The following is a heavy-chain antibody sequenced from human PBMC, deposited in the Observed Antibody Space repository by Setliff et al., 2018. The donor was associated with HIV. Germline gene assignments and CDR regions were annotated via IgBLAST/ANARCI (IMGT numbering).Heavy chain of an antibody. CDR1: GYTFNSYV. J-gene: IGHJ6*02. V-gene: IGHV1-3*01. Sequence: ASVKVSCKASGYTFNSYVMHWVRQAPGQRLEWMGWINAGNGNTKYSQRFQGRVTIIRDTSASTAYMELSSLTSEDTAVYYCARGAGYDYVWGSHPYFYNAMDVWGQGTTVTVSS. D-gene: IGHD3-16*02. CDR3: ARGAGYDYVWGSHPYFYNAMDV. CDR2: INAGNGNT.